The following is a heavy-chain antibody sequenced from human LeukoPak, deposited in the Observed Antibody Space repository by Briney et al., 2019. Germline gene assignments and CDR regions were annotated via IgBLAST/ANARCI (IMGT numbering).Heavy chain of an antibody. CDR2: IWYDGSNK. V-gene: IGHV3-33*01. D-gene: IGHD5-12*01. CDR1: GFTFSSYG. Sequence: GGSLRLSCAASGFTFSSYGMQWVRQAPGKGLEWVAVIWYDGSNKYYADSVKGRFTISRDNSKNTLYLQMNSLRAEDTAVYYCARVRGYSGYGALVYWGQGTLVTVSS. CDR3: ARVRGYSGYGALVY. J-gene: IGHJ4*02.